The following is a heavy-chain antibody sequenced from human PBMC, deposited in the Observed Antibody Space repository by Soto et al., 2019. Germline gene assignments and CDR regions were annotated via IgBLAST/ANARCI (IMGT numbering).Heavy chain of an antibody. CDR1: GGSISSSSYY. D-gene: IGHD4-17*01. J-gene: IGHJ4*02. Sequence: SETLSLTCTVSGGSISSSSYYWGWIRQPPGKGLEWIGSIYYSGSTYYNPSLKSRVTISVDTSKNQFSLKLSSVTAADTAVYYCARRSGDPLYYFDYWGQGTLVTVSS. V-gene: IGHV4-39*01. CDR3: ARRSGDPLYYFDY. CDR2: IYYSGST.